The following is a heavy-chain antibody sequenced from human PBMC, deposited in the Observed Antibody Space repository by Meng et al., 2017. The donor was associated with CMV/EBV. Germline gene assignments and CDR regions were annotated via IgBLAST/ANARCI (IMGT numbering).Heavy chain of an antibody. CDR3: TPPREGAFDI. CDR2: IRSKANSYAT. D-gene: IGHD5-24*01. V-gene: IGHV3-73*01. Sequence: GESLKISCAASGFTFSGSAMHWVRQASGKGLEWVGRIRSKANSYATAYAASVKGRFTISRDDSKNTAYLQMNSLKTEDTAVYYCTPPREGAFDIWGQGKMVTVSS. J-gene: IGHJ3*02. CDR1: GFTFSGSA.